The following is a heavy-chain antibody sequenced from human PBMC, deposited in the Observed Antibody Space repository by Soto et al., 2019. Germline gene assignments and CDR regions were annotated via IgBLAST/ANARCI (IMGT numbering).Heavy chain of an antibody. Sequence: PGGSLRLSCAASGFTFSSYAMHWVRQAPGKGLEWVAVISYDGSNKYYADSVKGRFTISRDNSKNTLYLQMNSLRAEDTAVYYCAREYSSSSLDYYYYYGMDVWGQGTTVTVSS. D-gene: IGHD6-6*01. J-gene: IGHJ6*02. CDR1: GFTFSSYA. V-gene: IGHV3-30-3*01. CDR2: ISYDGSNK. CDR3: AREYSSSSLDYYYYYGMDV.